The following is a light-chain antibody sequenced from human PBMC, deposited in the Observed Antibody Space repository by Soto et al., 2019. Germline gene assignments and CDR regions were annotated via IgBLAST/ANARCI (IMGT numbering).Light chain of an antibody. V-gene: IGKV3-20*01. Sequence: EIVLTQSPGTLSLSPGERATLSCRASQSVSSSYLAWYQQKPGQAPRLLIYGASSRATRIPDRFSGSGSGTDFTLTISRLEPEDFAVYYCQKYGSAPYAFGQGTKLEIK. CDR2: GAS. CDR1: QSVSSSY. J-gene: IGKJ2*01. CDR3: QKYGSAPYA.